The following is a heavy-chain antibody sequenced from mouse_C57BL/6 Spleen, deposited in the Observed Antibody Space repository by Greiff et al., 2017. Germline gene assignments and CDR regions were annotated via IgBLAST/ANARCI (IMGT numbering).Heavy chain of an antibody. D-gene: IGHD2-3*01. J-gene: IGHJ3*01. CDR1: GYTFTSYW. Sequence: VQLQQPGAELVRPGSSVKLSCKASGYTFTSYWMDWVKQRPGQGLEWIGNIYPSDSETHYNQKFKDKATLTVDKSSSTAYMQLSSLTSEDSAVYYCARWDDGYSLFAYWGQGTLVTVSA. V-gene: IGHV1-61*01. CDR3: ARWDDGYSLFAY. CDR2: IYPSDSET.